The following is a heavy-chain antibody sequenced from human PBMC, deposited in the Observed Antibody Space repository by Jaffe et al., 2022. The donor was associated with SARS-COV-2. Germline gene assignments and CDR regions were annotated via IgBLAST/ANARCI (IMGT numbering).Heavy chain of an antibody. CDR2: IYHSGST. CDR3: ARDDGYYYD. V-gene: IGHV4-38-2*02. CDR1: GYSISSGYY. J-gene: IGHJ4*02. Sequence: QVQLQESGPRLVKPSETLSLSCTVSGYSISSGYYWGWIRQPPGKGLEWIGNIYHSGSTYYNPSLKSRVTISVDTSKNQFSLKLTSATAADTAMYYCARDDGYYYDWGQGTLVTVSS.